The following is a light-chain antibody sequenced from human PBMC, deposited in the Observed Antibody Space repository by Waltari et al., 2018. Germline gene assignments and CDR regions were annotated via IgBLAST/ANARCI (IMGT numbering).Light chain of an antibody. J-gene: IGLJ2*01. CDR1: NIGSKS. Sequence: SYVLTQPPSVSVAPGKTARITCGGNNIGSKSVPWYQQQPGQAPVLVVYDDSDRPSGIPERFSGSNSGNTATLSINRVEAGDEADYYCQVWDSSSDHVVFGGGTKLTVL. CDR3: QVWDSSSDHVV. CDR2: DDS. V-gene: IGLV3-21*03.